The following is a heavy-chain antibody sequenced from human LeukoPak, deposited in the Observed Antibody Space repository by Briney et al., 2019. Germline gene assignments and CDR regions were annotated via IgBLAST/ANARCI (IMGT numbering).Heavy chain of an antibody. J-gene: IGHJ6*03. Sequence: GGSLRLSCAASGFTFSSYGMHWVRQAPGKGLEWVAFIRYDGSNKYYADSVKGRFTISRDNSKNTLYLQMNSLRAEDTAVYYCAKHRRGTMDYYYYMDVWGKGTTVTVSS. V-gene: IGHV3-30*02. CDR1: GFTFSSYG. CDR3: AKHRRGTMDYYYYMDV. D-gene: IGHD4/OR15-4a*01. CDR2: IRYDGSNK.